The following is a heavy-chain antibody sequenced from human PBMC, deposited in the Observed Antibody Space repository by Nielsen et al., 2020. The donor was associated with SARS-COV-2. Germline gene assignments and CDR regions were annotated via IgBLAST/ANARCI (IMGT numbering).Heavy chain of an antibody. CDR1: GFTFSSYG. J-gene: IGHJ4*02. Sequence: GESLKISCAASGFTFSSYGMHWVRQAPGKGLEWVAVIWYDGSNKYYADSVKGRFTISRDNSKNTLYLQMNSLRAEDTAVYYCARPLAGGVRGVILGYWGQGPLVTVSS. CDR3: ARPLAGGVRGVILGY. V-gene: IGHV3-33*01. D-gene: IGHD3-10*01. CDR2: IWYDGSNK.